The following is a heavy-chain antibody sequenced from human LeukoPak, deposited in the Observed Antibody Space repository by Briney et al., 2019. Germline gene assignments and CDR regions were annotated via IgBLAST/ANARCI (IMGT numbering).Heavy chain of an antibody. J-gene: IGHJ4*02. CDR1: GYSFTSYW. CDR2: IYPGDSDT. CDR3: ARDSSSWNGEIDY. D-gene: IGHD6-13*01. V-gene: IGHV5-51*01. Sequence: GESLKISCQGSGYSFTSYWIGRVRQMPGKGVEGMGIIYPGDSDTRYSPSFQGQVTISADRSISTAYLQGSSPKPSDTAMYYCARDSSSWNGEIDYWGQGTLVTVSS.